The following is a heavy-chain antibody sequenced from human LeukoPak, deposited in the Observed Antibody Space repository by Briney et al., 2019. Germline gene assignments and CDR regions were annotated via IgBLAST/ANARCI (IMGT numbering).Heavy chain of an antibody. Sequence: GGSLRPSCAASGFTFSSHAMSWVRQAPGKGLEWVSSISGSGFSTYHADSVKGRFTISRDNSKNTLYLQMNSLRAEDTAVYYCAKDPYTYYYDSSGYNFDYWGQGTLVTVSS. CDR2: ISGSGFST. CDR3: AKDPYTYYYDSSGYNFDY. D-gene: IGHD3-22*01. CDR1: GFTFSSHA. J-gene: IGHJ4*02. V-gene: IGHV3-23*01.